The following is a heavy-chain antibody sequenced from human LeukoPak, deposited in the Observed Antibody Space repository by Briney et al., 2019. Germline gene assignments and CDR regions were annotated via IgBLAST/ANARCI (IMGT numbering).Heavy chain of an antibody. D-gene: IGHD3-10*02. CDR3: AELGITMIGGV. CDR1: GFTFSHYA. CDR2: ISVSGDNT. J-gene: IGHJ6*04. V-gene: IGHV3-23*01. Sequence: GGSLRLSCVVSGFTFSHYAMDWVRQAPGKGLEWVSGISVSGDNTYYADSVKGRFTISRDNAENSLYLQMNSLRAEDTAVYYCAELGITMIGGVWGKGTTVTISS.